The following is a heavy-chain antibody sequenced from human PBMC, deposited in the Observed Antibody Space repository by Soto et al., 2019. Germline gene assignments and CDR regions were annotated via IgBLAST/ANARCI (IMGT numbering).Heavy chain of an antibody. Sequence: GESLKISCRGSGYTFTDYWIVWVRQMPGKGLEWMGVIYPGGSNTKYSPSFQGQVTLSADKSITTAYLQWNSLKASDTAVYYGATHQVGYFEQGFYYYGMDVWGQGTTVTVSS. D-gene: IGHD3-9*01. CDR1: GYTFTDYW. V-gene: IGHV5-51*01. J-gene: IGHJ6*02. CDR3: ATHQVGYFEQGFYYYGMDV. CDR2: IYPGGSNT.